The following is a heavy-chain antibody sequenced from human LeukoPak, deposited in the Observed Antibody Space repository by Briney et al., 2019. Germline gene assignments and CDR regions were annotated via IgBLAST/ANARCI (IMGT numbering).Heavy chain of an antibody. J-gene: IGHJ4*02. D-gene: IGHD1-1*01. CDR2: IYYSGSA. Sequence: KPSETLSLTCTVPGDSISSYYWSWIRQPPGKGLEWIGYIYYSGSAKYNPSLKSRVTISVDTSKNQFSLKVSSVTAADTAVYYCVKSAAGTADFDSWGQGTLVTVSS. V-gene: IGHV4-59*08. CDR3: VKSAAGTADFDS. CDR1: GDSISSYY.